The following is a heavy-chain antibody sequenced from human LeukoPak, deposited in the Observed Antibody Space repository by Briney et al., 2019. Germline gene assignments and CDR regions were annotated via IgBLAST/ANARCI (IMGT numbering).Heavy chain of an antibody. CDR3: TRENYYDNDRDY. D-gene: IGHD3-22*01. CDR1: GFTFSSYW. Sequence: PGGSLRLSCAASGFTFSSYWMHWVRQVPGQGLVWVSHIDGDGRITNYGDSVKGRFTISRDNAKNILYLQMNSLRAEDTAVYYCTRENYYDNDRDYWGQGTLVTVSS. CDR2: IDGDGRIT. J-gene: IGHJ4*02. V-gene: IGHV3-74*01.